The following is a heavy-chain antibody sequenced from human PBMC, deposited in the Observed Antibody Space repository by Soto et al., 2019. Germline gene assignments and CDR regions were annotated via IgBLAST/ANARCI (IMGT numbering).Heavy chain of an antibody. CDR2: IIPIFGTA. D-gene: IGHD2-2*01. V-gene: IGHV1-69*13. Sequence: ASVKVSCKASGGTFSSYAINWVRQAPGQGLEWMGGIIPIFGTANYAQKFQGRVTITADESTSTAYMELSSLRSEDTAVYYCARDPGYCSSTSCPAWDDYWGQGTLVTVS. CDR1: GGTFSSYA. CDR3: ARDPGYCSSTSCPAWDDY. J-gene: IGHJ4*02.